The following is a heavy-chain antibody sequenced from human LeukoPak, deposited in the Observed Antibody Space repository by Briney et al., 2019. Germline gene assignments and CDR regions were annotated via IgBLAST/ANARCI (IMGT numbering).Heavy chain of an antibody. CDR1: GYTFTSYY. CDR2: INPSGGST. V-gene: IGHV1-46*01. D-gene: IGHD3-10*01. Sequence: ASVKVSCKASGYTFTSYYMHWVRQAPGQGLEWMGIINPSGGSTSYAQKFQGRVTMTRDTSTSTVYMELSSLRSEDTAVYYCARVIGSYYYGSGSKDGAFDIWGQGTMVTVSS. J-gene: IGHJ3*02. CDR3: ARVIGSYYYGSGSKDGAFDI.